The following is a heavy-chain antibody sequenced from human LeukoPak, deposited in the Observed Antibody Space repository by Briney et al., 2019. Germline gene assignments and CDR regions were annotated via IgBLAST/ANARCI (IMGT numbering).Heavy chain of an antibody. J-gene: IGHJ4*02. Sequence: SETLSLTCAVSGGSIRNSSFYWGWIRQPPGKGLEWIGSIYYSGSTYYNPSLKSRVTISVDTSKNQFSLKLSSVTAADTAVYYCARYNIAAAGTWDYWGQGTLVTVSS. CDR1: GGSIRNSSFY. V-gene: IGHV4-39*01. D-gene: IGHD6-13*01. CDR3: ARYNIAAAGTWDY. CDR2: IYYSGST.